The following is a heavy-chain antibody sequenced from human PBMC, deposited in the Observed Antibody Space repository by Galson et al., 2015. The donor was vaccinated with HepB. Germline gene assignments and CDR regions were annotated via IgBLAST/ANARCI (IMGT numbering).Heavy chain of an antibody. Sequence: SLRLSCAASGFTFSTYRMNWVRQAPGKGLEWVAVISYDGSNKYYADSVKGRFTISRDNSKNTLYLQMNSLRAEDTAVYYCAKEGGSGSYFSYYHYGMDVWGQGTTVTVSS. CDR2: ISYDGSNK. CDR3: AKEGGSGSYFSYYHYGMDV. CDR1: GFTFSTYR. J-gene: IGHJ6*02. V-gene: IGHV3-30*18. D-gene: IGHD3-10*01.